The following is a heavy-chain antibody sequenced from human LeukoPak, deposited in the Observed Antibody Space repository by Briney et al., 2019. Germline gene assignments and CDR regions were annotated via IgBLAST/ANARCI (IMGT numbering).Heavy chain of an antibody. D-gene: IGHD3-10*01. V-gene: IGHV4-59*01. CDR2: IYYSGST. CDR1: GGSISSYY. CDR3: ARVDYYGSAKWFDP. Sequence: PSETLSLTCTVSGGSISSYYWSWIRQPPGKGLDWIGYIYYSGSTNYNPSLTSRVTISVDTSKNQFSLKLSSVTAADTAVYYCARVDYYGSAKWFDPWGQGTLVTVSS. J-gene: IGHJ5*02.